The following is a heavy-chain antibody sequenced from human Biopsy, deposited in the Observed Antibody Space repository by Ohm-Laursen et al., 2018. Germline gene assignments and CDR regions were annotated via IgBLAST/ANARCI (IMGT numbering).Heavy chain of an antibody. CDR2: MNPKSGDT. D-gene: IGHD1-7*01. Sequence: ASVKVSCKTSGYTFINYDIHWVRQASGQGLEWMGWMNPKSGDTGYAHKFQGRVTMARNASISTANMEMSSLRSEDTAVYYCARDRLSGTRRALDIWGQGTMVTVSS. CDR1: GYTFINYD. CDR3: ARDRLSGTRRALDI. V-gene: IGHV1-8*01. J-gene: IGHJ3*02.